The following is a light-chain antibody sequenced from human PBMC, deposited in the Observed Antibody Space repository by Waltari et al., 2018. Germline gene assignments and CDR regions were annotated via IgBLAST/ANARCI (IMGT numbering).Light chain of an antibody. CDR2: KVS. J-gene: IGKJ2*01. CDR3: MQASHWPYT. CDR1: HGLVYSDGTTY. V-gene: IGKV2-30*01. Sequence: DVVMTQSPLSLPVSLGQPASISCRSSHGLVYSDGTTYLSWFHQRPGQSPRRLIYKVSNRDSGVPDRFTGSGSGTEFTLNINRVEAEDVGIYSCMQASHWPYTFGQGTKLEIK.